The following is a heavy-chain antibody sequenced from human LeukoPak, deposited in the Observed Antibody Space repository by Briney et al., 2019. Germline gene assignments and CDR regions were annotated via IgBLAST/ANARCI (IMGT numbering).Heavy chain of an antibody. V-gene: IGHV3-7*01. CDR3: TGHYGMNV. Sequence: PGGPLRLSCAASGFTFSSSWMTRVRQAPGKGLEWVANINQDGSEKYYVDSVRGRFTISRDNARNSLYLQMHSLRAEDTAVFYCTGHYGMNVWGQGTTVTVSS. J-gene: IGHJ6*02. CDR2: INQDGSEK. CDR1: GFTFSSSW.